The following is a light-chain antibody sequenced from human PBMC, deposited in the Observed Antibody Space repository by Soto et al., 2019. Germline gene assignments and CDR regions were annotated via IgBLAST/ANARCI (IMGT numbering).Light chain of an antibody. Sequence: EIVLTQSPGTLSLSPGESATLFCRASQTVSSSCLAWYQQKPGQAPRLLIYGVSSRATGIPDRFSGSGSGTDFTLTISRLQPEDFAVYYRQHYDNSAALTFGGGTKVDIK. J-gene: IGKJ4*01. CDR3: QHYDNSAALT. CDR2: GVS. CDR1: QTVSSSC. V-gene: IGKV3-20*01.